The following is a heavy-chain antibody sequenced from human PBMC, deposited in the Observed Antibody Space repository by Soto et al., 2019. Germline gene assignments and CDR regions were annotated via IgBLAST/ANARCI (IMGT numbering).Heavy chain of an antibody. V-gene: IGHV1-18*01. CDR1: GYTFTSYG. J-gene: IGHJ6*03. Sequence: ASMKVSCKASGYTFTSYGISWVRQAPGQGPEWMGWISAYNGNTNYAQKLQGRVTMTTDTSTSTAYMELRSLRSADTAVYYCARTGTILYYYYMDVWGKGTTVTVSS. CDR2: ISAYNGNT. CDR3: ARTGTILYYYYMDV. D-gene: IGHD1-7*01.